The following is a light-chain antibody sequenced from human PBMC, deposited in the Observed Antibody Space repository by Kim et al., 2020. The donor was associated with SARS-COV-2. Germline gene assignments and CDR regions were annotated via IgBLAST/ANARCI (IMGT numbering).Light chain of an antibody. CDR3: QAWDSSTYYV. V-gene: IGLV3-1*01. Sequence: VSPGQTASITCSGDKLGDKYACWYQQKPGQSPVLVIYQGSKRPSGIPERFSGSNSGNTATLTISGTQAMDEADYYCQAWDSSTYYVFGTGTKVTVL. CDR2: QGS. CDR1: KLGDKY. J-gene: IGLJ1*01.